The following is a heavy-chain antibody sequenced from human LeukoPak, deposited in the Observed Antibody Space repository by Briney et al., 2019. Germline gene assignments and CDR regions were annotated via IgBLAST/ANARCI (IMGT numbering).Heavy chain of an antibody. CDR1: GFSLSTSGVG. CDR3: AHTFESYYYDSSGYSLDY. V-gene: IGHV2-5*01. Sequence: SGPTLVKPTQPLTLTCTFSGFSLSTSGVGVGWIRQPPGKALEWLALIYWNDDKRYSPSLKSRLTITKDTSKNQVVLTMTNMDPVDTATYYCAHTFESYYYDSSGYSLDYWGQGTLVTVSS. J-gene: IGHJ4*02. D-gene: IGHD3-22*01. CDR2: IYWNDDK.